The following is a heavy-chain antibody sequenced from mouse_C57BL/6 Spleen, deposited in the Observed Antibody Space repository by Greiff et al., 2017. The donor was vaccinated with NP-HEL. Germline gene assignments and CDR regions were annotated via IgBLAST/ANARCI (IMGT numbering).Heavy chain of an antibody. CDR1: GYAFTNYL. J-gene: IGHJ3*01. CDR2: INPGSGGT. Sequence: VQLQQSGAELVRPGTSVKVSCKASGYAFTNYLIEWVKQRPGQGLEWIGVINPGSGGTNYNEKFKGKATLTADKSSSTAYMQLSSLTSEDSAVYVCARGSLDSSGSAWFAYWGQGTLVTVSA. V-gene: IGHV1-54*01. CDR3: ARGSLDSSGSAWFAY. D-gene: IGHD3-2*02.